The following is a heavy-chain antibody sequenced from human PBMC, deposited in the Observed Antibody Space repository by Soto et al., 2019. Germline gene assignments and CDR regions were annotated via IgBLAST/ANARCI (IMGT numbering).Heavy chain of an antibody. J-gene: IGHJ4*02. CDR2: IIPILGIA. D-gene: IGHD3-10*01. CDR3: ARAYGSGSYPDY. CDR1: GGTFSSYT. Sequence: QVQLVQSGAEVKKPGSSVKVSCKASGGTFSSYTISWVRQAPGQGLEWMGRIIPILGIANYAQKFQGRGTITADKSTSTAYMELSSLRSEDTAVYYCARAYGSGSYPDYWGQGTLVTVSS. V-gene: IGHV1-69*02.